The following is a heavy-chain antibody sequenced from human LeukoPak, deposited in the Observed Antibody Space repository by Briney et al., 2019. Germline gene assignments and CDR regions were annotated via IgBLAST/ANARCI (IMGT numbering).Heavy chain of an antibody. D-gene: IGHD3-22*01. J-gene: IGHJ6*02. V-gene: IGHV4-34*01. CDR1: GGSFSGYY. CDR3: ARGRYYYDSGGYYRTLHDYYYYGMDV. CDR2: INHSGST. Sequence: KPSETLSLTCAVYGGSFSGYYWSWIRQPPGKGLEWIGEINHSGSTNYNPSLKSRVTISVDTSKNQFSLKLSSVTAADTAVYYCARGRYYYDSGGYYRTLHDYYYYGMDVWGQGTTVTVSS.